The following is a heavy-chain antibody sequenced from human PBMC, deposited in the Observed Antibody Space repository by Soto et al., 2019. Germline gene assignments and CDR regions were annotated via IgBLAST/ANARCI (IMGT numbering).Heavy chain of an antibody. CDR2: IHYSGST. CDR3: ARGHYDFWSGYFATIDY. J-gene: IGHJ4*02. V-gene: IGHV4-59*08. CDR1: CGSISSYY. Sequence: SETLSLTCTVSCGSISSYYWSWIRQPPGKGLEWIGYIHYSGSTKYNPSLKSRVTISADTSKNQFSLKLSSVTAADTAVYYCARGHYDFWSGYFATIDYWGQGTLVTVSS. D-gene: IGHD3-3*01.